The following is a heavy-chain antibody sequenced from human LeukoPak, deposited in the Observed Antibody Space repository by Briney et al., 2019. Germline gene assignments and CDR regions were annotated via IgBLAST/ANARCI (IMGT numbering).Heavy chain of an antibody. CDR2: ISPNSGGT. Sequence: GASVKVSCKASGYTFTGYYMHWVRQAPGQGLEWMGWISPNSGGTNYAQKFQGRVTMTRDTSISTAYMELSRLRSDDTAVYYCARSGGIAVAGANRNYYYGMDVWGQGTTVTVSS. CDR3: ARSGGIAVAGANRNYYYGMDV. J-gene: IGHJ6*02. V-gene: IGHV1-2*02. CDR1: GYTFTGYY. D-gene: IGHD6-19*01.